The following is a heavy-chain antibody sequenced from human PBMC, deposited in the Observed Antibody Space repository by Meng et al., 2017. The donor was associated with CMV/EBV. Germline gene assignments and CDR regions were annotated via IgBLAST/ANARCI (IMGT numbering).Heavy chain of an antibody. CDR2: INHSGST. CDR1: GGSFSGYY. J-gene: IGHJ5*02. V-gene: IGHV4-34*01. Sequence: VCGGSFSGYYWSWIRQPPGKGLEWIGEINHSGSTNYNPSLKSRVTISVDTSKNQFSLKLSSVTAADTAVYYCAGFTFGGVIVRWFDPWGQGTLVTVSS. CDR3: AGFTFGGVIVRWFDP. D-gene: IGHD3-16*02.